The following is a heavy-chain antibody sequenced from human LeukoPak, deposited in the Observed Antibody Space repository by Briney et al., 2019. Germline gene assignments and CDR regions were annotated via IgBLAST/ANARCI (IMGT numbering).Heavy chain of an antibody. Sequence: AASVKVSCKASGYTFTGYYMHWVRQAPGQGLEWMGWISAYNGNTNYAQKLQGRVTMTTDTSTSTAYMELRSLRSDDTAVYYCARDRAYYYDSSIRGVEPWGQGTLVTVSS. D-gene: IGHD3-22*01. CDR1: GYTFTGYY. CDR2: ISAYNGNT. V-gene: IGHV1-18*04. CDR3: ARDRAYYYDSSIRGVEP. J-gene: IGHJ5*02.